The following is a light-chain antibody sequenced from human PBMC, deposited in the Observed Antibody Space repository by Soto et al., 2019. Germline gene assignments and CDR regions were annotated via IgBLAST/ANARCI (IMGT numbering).Light chain of an antibody. CDR3: QQYNNWLT. V-gene: IGKV3D-15*01. CDR2: DAS. CDR1: QSVSSN. J-gene: IGKJ4*01. Sequence: EIVMTQSPATLSVSPGERATLSCRASQSVSSNLAWYQQKPGQAPRLLIYDASTRPTGIPARFSGSGSGTEFTLTISSLQSEDFVVYYCQQYNNWLTFGGGTKVEIK.